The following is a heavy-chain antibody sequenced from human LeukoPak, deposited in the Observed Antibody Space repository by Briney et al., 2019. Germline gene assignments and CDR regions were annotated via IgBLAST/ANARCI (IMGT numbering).Heavy chain of an antibody. CDR1: GFTFSSYS. J-gene: IGHJ4*02. CDR3: AAPAGY. V-gene: IGHV3-21*01. CDR2: IGSSSSYI. Sequence: GGGLVKPGGSLRLSCAASGFTFSSYSMNWVRQAPGKGLEWVSSIGSSSSYIYYADSVKGRFTISRDNAKNSLYLQMNSLRAEDTAVYYCAAPAGYWGQGTLVTVSS.